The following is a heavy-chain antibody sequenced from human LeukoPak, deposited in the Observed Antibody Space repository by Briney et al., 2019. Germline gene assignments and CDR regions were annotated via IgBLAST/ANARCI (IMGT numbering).Heavy chain of an antibody. CDR1: GGSISSYY. CDR2: IDYSGNT. V-gene: IGHV4-59*08. CDR3: ARHGSSYSFDY. Sequence: ASETLSLTCTVSGGSISSYYWSWIRQPPGKGLEWIGYIDYSGNTYYNPSLKSRVTISVATSKNQFSLKLTSVTAADTAIYYCARHGSSYSFDYWGQGTLVTVSS. J-gene: IGHJ4*02. D-gene: IGHD3-10*01.